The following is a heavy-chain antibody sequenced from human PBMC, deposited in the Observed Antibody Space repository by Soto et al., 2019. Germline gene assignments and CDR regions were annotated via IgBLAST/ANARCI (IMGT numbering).Heavy chain of an antibody. CDR3: ARDLIDYDILTAYSAIDY. D-gene: IGHD3-9*01. V-gene: IGHV1-18*01. J-gene: IGHJ4*02. Sequence: ASVKVSCKASGYTFTSYGISWVRQAPGQGLEWMGWISAYNGNTNYAQKLQGRVTMTTDTSTSTAYMELRSLRSDDTAVYYCARDLIDYDILTAYSAIDYWGQGTLVTVSS. CDR1: GYTFTSYG. CDR2: ISAYNGNT.